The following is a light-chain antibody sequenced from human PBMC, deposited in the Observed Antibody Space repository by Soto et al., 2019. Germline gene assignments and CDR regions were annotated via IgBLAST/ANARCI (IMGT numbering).Light chain of an antibody. CDR3: SSYTTSNTRQIV. V-gene: IGLV2-14*03. J-gene: IGLJ1*01. CDR1: SSDVGGYNY. Sequence: QSVLTQPASVSGSPGQSITISCTGTSSDVGGYNYVSWYQHHPGKAPKLMIYDVSNRPSGFSNRFSGSKSGNTASLTISGLQPEDEADYYCSSYTTSNTRQIVLGTGTKVTVL. CDR2: DVS.